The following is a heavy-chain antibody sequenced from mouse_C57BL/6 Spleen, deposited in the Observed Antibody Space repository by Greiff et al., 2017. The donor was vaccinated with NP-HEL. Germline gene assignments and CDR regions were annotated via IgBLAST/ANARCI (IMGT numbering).Heavy chain of an antibody. Sequence: QVQLQQPGAELVKPGASVKLSCKASGYTFTSYWMHWVKQRPGQGLEWIGMIHPNSGSTNYNEKFKSKATLTVDKSSSTAYMQLSSLTSEDSAVYYCARSPITTVVGNYFDYWGQGTTLTVS. D-gene: IGHD1-1*01. CDR2: IHPNSGST. J-gene: IGHJ2*01. CDR3: ARSPITTVVGNYFDY. V-gene: IGHV1-64*01. CDR1: GYTFTSYW.